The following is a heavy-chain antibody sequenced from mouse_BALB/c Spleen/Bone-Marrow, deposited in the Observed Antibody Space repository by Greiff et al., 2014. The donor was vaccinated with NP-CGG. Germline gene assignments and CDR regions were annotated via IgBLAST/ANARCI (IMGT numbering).Heavy chain of an antibody. Sequence: LVESGAELAKPGASVKMSCKASGYTFTNYWMHWVKQRPGQGLEWIGYINPSTGYTEYNQKFKDKATLTADKSSSTAYMQLSSLTSEDSAVYYCARDDYDDYWGQGTTLTVSS. V-gene: IGHV1-7*01. CDR2: INPSTGYT. CDR1: GYTFTNYW. J-gene: IGHJ2*01. CDR3: ARDDYDDY. D-gene: IGHD2-4*01.